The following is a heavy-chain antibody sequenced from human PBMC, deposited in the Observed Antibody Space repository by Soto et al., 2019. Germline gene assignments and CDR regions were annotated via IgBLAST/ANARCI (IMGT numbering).Heavy chain of an antibody. CDR2: ISGSSSYI. CDR1: GFTFSSYS. CDR3: ARKRSALNDAFDI. Sequence: EVQLVESGGGLVKPGGSLRLSCAASGFTFSSYSMNWVRQAPGKGLEWVSSISGSSSYIYYADSVKGRFTISRDNAKNSLYLQMNSLRAEDTAVYYCARKRSALNDAFDIWGQGTMVTVSS. D-gene: IGHD3-16*01. J-gene: IGHJ3*02. V-gene: IGHV3-21*01.